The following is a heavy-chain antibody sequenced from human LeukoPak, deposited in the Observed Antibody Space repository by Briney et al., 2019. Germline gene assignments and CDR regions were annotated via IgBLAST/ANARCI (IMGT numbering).Heavy chain of an antibody. Sequence: GASVKVSCKASGYTFTSYDINWVRQATGQGLEWMGWMNPNSGDTGYAQKFQGRVTMTRNTSISTAYMELSSLRSEDTAVYYCASVDSSGYYFNYYYGMDVWGQGTTVTVFS. CDR2: MNPNSGDT. D-gene: IGHD3-22*01. J-gene: IGHJ6*02. V-gene: IGHV1-8*01. CDR3: ASVDSSGYYFNYYYGMDV. CDR1: GYTFTSYD.